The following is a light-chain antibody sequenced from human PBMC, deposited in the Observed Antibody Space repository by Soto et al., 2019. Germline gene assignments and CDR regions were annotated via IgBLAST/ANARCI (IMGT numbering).Light chain of an antibody. CDR1: SSNIGSTYD. J-gene: IGLJ1*01. CDR2: GNT. V-gene: IGLV1-40*01. Sequence: QSVLTQPPSVSGAPGQRVTISCTGSSSNIGSTYDVQWYQQLPGTAPKLLIHGNTDRPSGVPDRFSGSKSGTSASLAITGLQADDEADYYCPSYDDNLSVHYVFGTGTKVTVL. CDR3: PSYDDNLSVHYV.